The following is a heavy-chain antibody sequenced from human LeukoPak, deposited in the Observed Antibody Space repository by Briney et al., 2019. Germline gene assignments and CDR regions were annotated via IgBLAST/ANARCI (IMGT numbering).Heavy chain of an antibody. J-gene: IGHJ4*02. CDR3: AKNGGIAAVYAEYYFDY. V-gene: IGHV3-30*18. Sequence: GGSLRLSCAASGFTFSTYAMHWVRQAPGKGLEWVALISYDGSNKYYADSVKGRFTISRDNSKNTLYLQVNSLSAEDTAVYYCAKNGGIAAVYAEYYFDYWGQGTLVTVSS. D-gene: IGHD6-13*01. CDR2: ISYDGSNK. CDR1: GFTFSTYA.